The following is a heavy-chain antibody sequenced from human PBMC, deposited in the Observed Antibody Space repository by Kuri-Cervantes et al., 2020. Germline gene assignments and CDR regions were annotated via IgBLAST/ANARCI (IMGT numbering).Heavy chain of an antibody. V-gene: IGHV3-23*01. D-gene: IGHD3-9*01. Sequence: GGSLRLSCTASGFTFGDYAMSWVRQAPGKGLEWVSAISGSGGSTYYADSVKGRFAISRDNSKNTLYLQMNSLRAEDTAVYYCAKSSNYDILTGYTSWGQGTLVTVSS. CDR1: GFTFGDYA. CDR2: ISGSGGST. J-gene: IGHJ5*02. CDR3: AKSSNYDILTGYTS.